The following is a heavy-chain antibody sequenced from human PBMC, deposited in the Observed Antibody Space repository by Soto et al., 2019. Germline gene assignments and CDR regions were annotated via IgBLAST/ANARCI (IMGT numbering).Heavy chain of an antibody. Sequence: PSETLSLTCTVSGGSISSYYWSWIRQPPGKGLEWIGEINHSGSTYYNPSLKSRVTISVDRSKNQFSLKLSSVTAADTAVYYCARSVFPXGQGTLVTVSP. CDR2: INHSGST. V-gene: IGHV4-34*01. CDR1: GGSISSYY. CDR3: ARSVFP. J-gene: IGHJ5*02.